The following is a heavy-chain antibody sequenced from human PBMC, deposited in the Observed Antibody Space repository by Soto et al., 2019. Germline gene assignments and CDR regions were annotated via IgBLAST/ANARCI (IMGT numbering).Heavy chain of an antibody. CDR3: ARDAPPDDY. CDR1: GFTFSSYS. V-gene: IGHV3-48*01. J-gene: IGHJ4*02. CDR2: ISSSSSTI. Sequence: GGSLRLSCAASGFTFSSYSMNWVRQAPGKGLEWVSYISSSSSTIYYADSVKGRFTTSRDNAKNSLYLQMNSLRAEDTAVYYCARDAPPDDYWGQGTLVTVSS.